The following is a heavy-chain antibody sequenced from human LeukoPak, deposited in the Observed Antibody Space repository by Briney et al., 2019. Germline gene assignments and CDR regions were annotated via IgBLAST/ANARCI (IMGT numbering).Heavy chain of an antibody. D-gene: IGHD2-21*02. J-gene: IGHJ4*02. CDR2: IKPNSGVT. CDR1: GYTFSDYY. CDR3: ARPSYCGGGCYYYFDY. Sequence: ASVKVSCKASGYTFSDYYIHWLRQAPGQGLEWMGWIKPNSGVTNYARNFQGRITMTRDTSISTAFMELSSLRSDDTAVYHCARPSYCGGGCYYYFDYWGQGTLVTVSS. V-gene: IGHV1-2*02.